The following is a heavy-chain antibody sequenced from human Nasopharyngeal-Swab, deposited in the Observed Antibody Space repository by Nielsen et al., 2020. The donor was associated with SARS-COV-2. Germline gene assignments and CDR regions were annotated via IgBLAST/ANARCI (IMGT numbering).Heavy chain of an antibody. CDR2: INAGNGNT. Sequence: ASVKVSCKASGYTFTRYAMHWVRQAPGQRLEWMGWINAGNGNTKYSQKFQGRVTITRDTSASTAYMELSSLRSEDTAVYYCARSSSPAAFDIWGQGTMGTVSS. V-gene: IGHV1-3*01. CDR1: GYTFTRYA. CDR3: ARSSSPAAFDI. J-gene: IGHJ3*02.